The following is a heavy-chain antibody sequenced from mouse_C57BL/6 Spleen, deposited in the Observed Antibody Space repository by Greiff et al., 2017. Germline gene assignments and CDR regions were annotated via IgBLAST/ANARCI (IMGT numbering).Heavy chain of an antibody. CDR1: GFTFSDYG. V-gene: IGHV5-17*01. D-gene: IGHD5-1*01. CDR2: ISSGSSTI. CDR3: SRRTWDWYFDV. J-gene: IGHJ1*03. Sequence: EVKLMESGGGLVKPGGSLTLSCAASGFTFSDYGMHWVRQAPEKGLEWVAYISSGSSTIYYADTVQGRFTISRDNAKNTLFLQMTRLRSEDTAMYYCSRRTWDWYFDVWGTGTTVTVSS.